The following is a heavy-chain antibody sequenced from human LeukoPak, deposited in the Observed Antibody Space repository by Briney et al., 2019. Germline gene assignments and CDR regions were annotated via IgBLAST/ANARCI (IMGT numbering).Heavy chain of an antibody. CDR2: IYTSGST. CDR1: GGSISSGSYY. Sequence: SQTLSLTCTVSGGSISSGSYYWSWIRQPAGKGLEWIGRIYTSGSTNYNPSLKSRVTISVDTSKNQFSLKLSSVTAADTAVYYCARQRGERPLCLWFGECNWFDPWGQGTLVTVSS. CDR3: ARQRGERPLCLWFGECNWFDP. J-gene: IGHJ5*02. V-gene: IGHV4-61*02. D-gene: IGHD3-10*01.